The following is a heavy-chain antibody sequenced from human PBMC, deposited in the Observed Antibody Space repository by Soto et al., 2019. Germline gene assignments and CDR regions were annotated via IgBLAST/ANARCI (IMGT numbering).Heavy chain of an antibody. CDR3: ARSSRDCYDISGYSFRY. Sequence: EVQLVESGGGLIKPGGSLRLSCAASGFTFSTCTMSWVRQAPGKGLEWVSSISGSSSYIYYADSLKGRFTISRDNAKNSLCLEMNALRAEDTAVYYCARSSRDCYDISGYSFRYWGQGTLVTVSS. V-gene: IGHV3-21*01. J-gene: IGHJ4*01. CDR1: GFTFSTCT. D-gene: IGHD3-22*01. CDR2: ISGSSSYI.